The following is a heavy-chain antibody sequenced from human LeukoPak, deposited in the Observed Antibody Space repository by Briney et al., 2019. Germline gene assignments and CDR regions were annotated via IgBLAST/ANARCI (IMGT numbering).Heavy chain of an antibody. Sequence: GESLMISCKGSGYSFTNYWVAWVRQMPGKGLEWMGIINPGDSDTRYTPSFQGQVTISADKSISAAFLQWNSLKASDTAMYYCVRQGVTRRGHDAFDIWGQGTMVTVSS. CDR2: INPGDSDT. CDR3: VRQGVTRRGHDAFDI. J-gene: IGHJ3*02. V-gene: IGHV5-51*01. D-gene: IGHD3-10*01. CDR1: GYSFTNYW.